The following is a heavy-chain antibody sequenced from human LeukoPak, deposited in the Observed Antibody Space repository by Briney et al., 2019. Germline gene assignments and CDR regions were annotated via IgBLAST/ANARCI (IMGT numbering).Heavy chain of an antibody. Sequence: PGGSLRLSCVASGFTFSRFGMHWVRQSPGKGLEWVAVIWYDGSTKVYADSVKGRFTISRDNSRNTLYLQVNSLRAEDTAVYYCARDRYSSMWSVFEYWGQGALVTVSS. D-gene: IGHD6-13*01. V-gene: IGHV3-33*08. CDR1: GFTFSRFG. CDR3: ARDRYSSMWSVFEY. CDR2: IWYDGSTK. J-gene: IGHJ4*02.